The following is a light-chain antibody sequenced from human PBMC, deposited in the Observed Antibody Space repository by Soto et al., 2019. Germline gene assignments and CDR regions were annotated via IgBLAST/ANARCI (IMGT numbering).Light chain of an antibody. V-gene: IGLV3-21*02. Sequence: SYELTQPPSVSVAPGQTAKITCGGANIGVKSVNWYLQKPGQAPVLVVYDDSDRPSGIPERFSGSNSNDGATLTISRVEAGDEADYYCQVWDTYVDHGVFGGGTQLTVL. CDR3: QVWDTYVDHGV. CDR1: NIGVKS. J-gene: IGLJ3*02. CDR2: DDS.